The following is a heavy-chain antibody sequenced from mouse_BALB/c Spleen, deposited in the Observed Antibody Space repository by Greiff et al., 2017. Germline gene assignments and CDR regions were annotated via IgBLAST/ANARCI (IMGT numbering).Heavy chain of an antibody. CDR2: ISSGGSYT. J-gene: IGHJ1*01. D-gene: IGHD2-2*01. V-gene: IGHV5-9-3*01. CDR3: ARRGGYDDGRYFDV. CDR1: GFTFSSYA. Sequence: EVQVVESGGGLVKPGGSLKLSCAASGFTFSSYAMSWVRQTPEKRLEWVATISSGGSYTYYPDSVKGRFTISRDNAKNTLYLQMSSLRSEDTAMYYCARRGGYDDGRYFDVWGAGTTVTVSS.